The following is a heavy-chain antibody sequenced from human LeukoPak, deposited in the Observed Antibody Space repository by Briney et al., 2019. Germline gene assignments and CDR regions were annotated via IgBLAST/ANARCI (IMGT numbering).Heavy chain of an antibody. Sequence: GGSLRLSCAASGFTFSSYAMSWVRQAPGKGLEWVSAISGSGGSTYYADSVKGRFTISRDNSKNTLYLQMNSLRAEDTAVYYCARLPNYDFWSGYYVDYWGQGTLVTVSS. CDR3: ARLPNYDFWSGYYVDY. J-gene: IGHJ4*02. D-gene: IGHD3-3*01. V-gene: IGHV3-23*01. CDR1: GFTFSSYA. CDR2: ISGSGGST.